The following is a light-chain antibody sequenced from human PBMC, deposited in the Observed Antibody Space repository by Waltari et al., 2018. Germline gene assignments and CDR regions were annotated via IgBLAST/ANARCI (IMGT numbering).Light chain of an antibody. Sequence: QSVLTQPPSVSGAPGQRVTIYCTGCSSNIGAGYDVNWYQQLPGKAPKLHIYGNSKRPAGVPGRITGYKSGTSASLAVTGLQAEDEADYYCQSCDSSLGGSVFGGGTKVTVV. V-gene: IGLV1-40*01. J-gene: IGLJ3*02. CDR3: QSCDSSLGGSV. CDR1: SSNIGAGYD. CDR2: GNS.